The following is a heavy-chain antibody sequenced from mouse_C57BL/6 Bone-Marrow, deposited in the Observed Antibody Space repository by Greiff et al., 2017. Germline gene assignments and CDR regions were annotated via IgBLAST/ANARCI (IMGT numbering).Heavy chain of an antibody. CDR2: IYPGNGDT. D-gene: IGHD1-1*01. CDR1: GYTFTSYH. Sequence: LQQSGAELVRPGASVKMSCKASGYTFTSYHMHWVKQTPRQGLEWIGAIYPGNGDTSYNQKFKGKATLTVDKSSSTAYMQLSSLTSEDSAVYFCARDDYYGSSHFAYWGQGTLVTVSA. J-gene: IGHJ3*01. V-gene: IGHV1-12*01. CDR3: ARDDYYGSSHFAY.